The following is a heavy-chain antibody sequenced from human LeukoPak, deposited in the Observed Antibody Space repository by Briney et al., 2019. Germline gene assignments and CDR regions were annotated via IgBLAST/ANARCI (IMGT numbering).Heavy chain of an antibody. V-gene: IGHV1-2*02. D-gene: IGHD5-24*01. CDR3: ARVRDGYTISYFDY. Sequence: ASVKVSCKASGYTFTGYYMHWVRQAPGQGLEWMGWINPNSGGTNYAQKFQGRVTMTRDTSISTAYMELSRLRSDDTAVYYCARVRDGYTISYFDYWGQGTLVTVSS. CDR2: INPNSGGT. CDR1: GYTFTGYY. J-gene: IGHJ4*02.